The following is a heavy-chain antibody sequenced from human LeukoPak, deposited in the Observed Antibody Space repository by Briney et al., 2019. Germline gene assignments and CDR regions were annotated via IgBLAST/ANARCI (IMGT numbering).Heavy chain of an antibody. V-gene: IGHV3-21*01. Sequence: GSLRLSCAALGYPFSSYTMNWGRQAPGKGLEGGSSISISRSIIYSPDSVKGRFTIARDNANNSLYLQMNSLRADDTAVYYWARAAGSYYRGIEFGGQGTLVIVSS. D-gene: IGHD1-26*01. J-gene: IGHJ4*02. CDR3: ARAAGSYYRGIEF. CDR2: ISISRSII. CDR1: GYPFSSYT.